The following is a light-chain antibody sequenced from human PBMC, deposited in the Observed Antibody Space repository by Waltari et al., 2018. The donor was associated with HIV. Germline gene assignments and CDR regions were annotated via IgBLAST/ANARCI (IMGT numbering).Light chain of an antibody. CDR2: GTS. Sequence: EIVLTQSPDTLSLSAGQRATLSCRASQSLSSKFLAWYQQRPGQAPRLLISGTSDRATGIPDRFSGSGSGTDFTLTISRLEPGDSAVYHCQQYDKSLTFGQGTKLEI. CDR1: QSLSSKF. CDR3: QQYDKSLT. J-gene: IGKJ2*01. V-gene: IGKV3-20*01.